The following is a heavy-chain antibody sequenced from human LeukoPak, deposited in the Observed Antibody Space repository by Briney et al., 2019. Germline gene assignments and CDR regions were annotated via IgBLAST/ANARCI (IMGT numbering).Heavy chain of an antibody. Sequence: GSCLRLSCAASGLTFSSYAMHWVRHAPRKGLEWGAVISYDGSNKYYADSVKGRFTISRDNSKNTQYLQMNSLRAEDTAVYYCARHRVKYCSSTSCYGTYYYGMDVWGQEPTVTVSS. CDR1: GLTFSSYA. CDR3: ARHRVKYCSSTSCYGTYYYGMDV. J-gene: IGHJ6*02. D-gene: IGHD2-2*01. V-gene: IGHV3-30*04. CDR2: ISYDGSNK.